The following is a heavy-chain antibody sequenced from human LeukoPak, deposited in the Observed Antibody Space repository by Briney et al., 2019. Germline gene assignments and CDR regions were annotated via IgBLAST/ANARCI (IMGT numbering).Heavy chain of an antibody. D-gene: IGHD2-2*01. Sequence: GESLKISCKGSAYSFTSYWIGWARQMPGKGLEWMGIIYPGDSDTRYSPSVQGQVTISADKSISTAYLQWSSLKASDTATYYCATYCSSTSCSRANWFDPWGQGTLVTVSS. CDR2: IYPGDSDT. CDR3: ATYCSSTSCSRANWFDP. J-gene: IGHJ5*02. CDR1: AYSFTSYW. V-gene: IGHV5-51*01.